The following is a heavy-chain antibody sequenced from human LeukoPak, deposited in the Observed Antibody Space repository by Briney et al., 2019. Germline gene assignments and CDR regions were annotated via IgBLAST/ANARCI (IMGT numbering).Heavy chain of an antibody. J-gene: IGHJ4*02. CDR3: ARGFRSDSSGRKFDC. V-gene: IGHV1-8*01. Sequence: ASVKVSCKASGYTFTSYDINWVRQATGQGLEWMGWMNPNSGNTGYAQKFQDRVTMTRNTSIGTAYMELSSLGSEDTAMYYCARGFRSDSSGRKFDCWGQGNLVTVSS. D-gene: IGHD3-22*01. CDR2: MNPNSGNT. CDR1: GYTFTSYD.